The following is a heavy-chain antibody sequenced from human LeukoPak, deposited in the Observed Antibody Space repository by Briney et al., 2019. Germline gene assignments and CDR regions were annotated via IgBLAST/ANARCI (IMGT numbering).Heavy chain of an antibody. CDR2: IYNDGRT. CDR1: GFTVSHNY. J-gene: IGHJ5*02. Sequence: GGSLRLSCAASGFTVSHNYMSWVRQAPGKGLEWVSNIYNDGRTYYRDSVKGRFTISRGDSENTLYLQINYLRAEDTAVYYCARTESYDSAAYYATWGQGTLVTVSS. CDR3: ARTESYDSAAYYAT. D-gene: IGHD3-22*01. V-gene: IGHV3-66*01.